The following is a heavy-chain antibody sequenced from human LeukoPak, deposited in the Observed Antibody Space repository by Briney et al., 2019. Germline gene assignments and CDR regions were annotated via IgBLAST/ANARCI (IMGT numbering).Heavy chain of an antibody. CDR3: ARVGYWYLRGPYYFDY. CDR1: GGSISSYY. D-gene: IGHD2-8*02. CDR2: IYYSGST. J-gene: IGHJ4*02. Sequence: PSETLSLTCTVSGGSISSYYWSWIRQPPGKGLERIGYIYYSGSTNYNPSLKSRVTISVDTSKNQFSLKLSSVTAADTAVYYCARVGYWYLRGPYYFDYWGQGTLVTVSS. V-gene: IGHV4-59*12.